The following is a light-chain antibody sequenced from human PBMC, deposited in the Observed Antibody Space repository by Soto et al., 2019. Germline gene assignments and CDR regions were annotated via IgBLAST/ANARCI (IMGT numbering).Light chain of an antibody. J-gene: IGKJ1*01. CDR1: QGISSY. Sequence: AIRITQSPSSLSASPGDRVTITCRASQGISSYLAWYQQKPGKAPKLLIYAASTLQSGVPSRFSGSGSGTDFTLTISSLQPEDFATYYCQQSYSTPRTFGQGTKVDIK. CDR3: QQSYSTPRT. V-gene: IGKV1-8*01. CDR2: AAS.